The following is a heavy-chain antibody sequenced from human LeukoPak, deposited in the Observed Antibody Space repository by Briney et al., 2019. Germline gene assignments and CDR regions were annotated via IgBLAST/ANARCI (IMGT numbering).Heavy chain of an antibody. CDR3: ARDGGYCSGGSCSNY. J-gene: IGHJ4*02. V-gene: IGHV1-46*01. CDR2: INPSGGST. D-gene: IGHD2-15*01. CDR1: GYTFTSYY. Sequence: GASVKVSCKASGYTFTSYYMHWVRQAPGQGLEWMGIINPSGGSTSYAQKFQGRVTITADESTSTAYMELSSLRSEDTAVYYCARDGGYCSGGSCSNYWGQGTLVTVSS.